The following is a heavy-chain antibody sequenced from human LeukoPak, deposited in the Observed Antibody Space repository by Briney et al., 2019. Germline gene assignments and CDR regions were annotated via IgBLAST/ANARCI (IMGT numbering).Heavy chain of an antibody. J-gene: IGHJ4*02. Sequence: PGGSLRLSCAASGFTFSDYYMSWLRQAPGKGLEWVSYISSSSSYTNYADSVKGRFTISRDNAKNSLCLQMNSLRAEDTAVYYCARARGTNYGYNCWGQGTLVTVSS. CDR3: ARARGTNYGYNC. V-gene: IGHV3-11*05. CDR1: GFTFSDYY. D-gene: IGHD5-18*01. CDR2: ISSSSSYT.